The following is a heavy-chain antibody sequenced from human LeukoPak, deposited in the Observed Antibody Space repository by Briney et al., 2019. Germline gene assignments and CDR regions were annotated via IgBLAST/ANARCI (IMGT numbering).Heavy chain of an antibody. CDR2: ISYSGSN. J-gene: IGHJ4*02. D-gene: IGHD3-22*01. CDR1: GGSINSGNYL. Sequence: SETLSLTCTASGGSINSGNYLWGWIRQPPGKGLEWIGTISYSGSNYYNPSLKSRVTMSVDTSKNRFSLKVRSVTAPDTAVYYCARLQYYDSRGYYYGFDYWGQGTLVTVSS. V-gene: IGHV4-39*01. CDR3: ARLQYYDSRGYYYGFDY.